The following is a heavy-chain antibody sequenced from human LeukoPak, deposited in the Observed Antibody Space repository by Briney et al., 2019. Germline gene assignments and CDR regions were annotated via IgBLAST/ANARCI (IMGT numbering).Heavy chain of an antibody. D-gene: IGHD6-13*01. V-gene: IGHV4-39*07. CDR1: GGSISSSSYY. CDR2: IYYSGST. Sequence: SETLSLTCTVSGGSISSSSYYWGWIRQPPGKGLKWIGSIYYSGSTYYNPSLKSRVTISVDTSKNQFSLKLSSVTAADTAVYYCATSSGRIAAAGFDYWGQGTLVTVSS. CDR3: ATSSGRIAAAGFDY. J-gene: IGHJ4*02.